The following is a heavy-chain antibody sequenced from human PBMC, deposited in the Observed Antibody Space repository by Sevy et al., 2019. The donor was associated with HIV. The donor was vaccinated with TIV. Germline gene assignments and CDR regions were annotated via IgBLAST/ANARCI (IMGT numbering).Heavy chain of an antibody. J-gene: IGHJ4*02. CDR3: AREGCTKPHDY. CDR1: GFNFNIYS. D-gene: IGHD2-8*01. Sequence: GGSLRLSCVASGFNFNIYSFSWARQAPGKGLEWVSTLSFGCGRINYADSVQGRFTISRDDSKKTLYLEMHSLRVEDTAVYYCAREGCTKPHDYWGQGTLVTVSS. V-gene: IGHV3-23*01. CDR2: LSFGCGRI.